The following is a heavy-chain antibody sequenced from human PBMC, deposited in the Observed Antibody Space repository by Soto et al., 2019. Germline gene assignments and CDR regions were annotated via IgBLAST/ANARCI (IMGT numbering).Heavy chain of an antibody. CDR3: ARMAAARPYYFDY. V-gene: IGHV4-59*01. CDR1: GGSISSYY. J-gene: IGHJ4*02. CDR2: IYYSGST. D-gene: IGHD6-6*01. Sequence: SETLSLTCTVSGGSISSYYWSWIRQPPGKGLEWIGYIYYSGSTNYNPSLKSRVTISVDTSKNQFSLKPSSVTAADTAVYYCARMAAARPYYFDYWGQGTLVTVSS.